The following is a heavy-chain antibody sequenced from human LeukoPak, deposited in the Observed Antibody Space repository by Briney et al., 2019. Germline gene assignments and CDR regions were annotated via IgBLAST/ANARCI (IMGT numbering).Heavy chain of an antibody. CDR3: ARDHAYAFDI. CDR2: IGSAI. Sequence: TGGSLRLSCVASGFTFSDFSLNWVRQASGKGLEWISYIGSAIYYADSVKGRFTISRDNAKNSLYLQMNSLRAEDTAVYYCARDHAYAFDIWGQGTLVTVSS. CDR1: GFTFSDFS. D-gene: IGHD2-2*01. V-gene: IGHV3-48*01. J-gene: IGHJ3*02.